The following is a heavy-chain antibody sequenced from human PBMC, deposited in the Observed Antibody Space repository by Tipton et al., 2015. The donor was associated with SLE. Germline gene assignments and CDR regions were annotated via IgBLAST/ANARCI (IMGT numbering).Heavy chain of an antibody. J-gene: IGHJ4*02. D-gene: IGHD6-6*01. CDR1: GFTFSSYA. CDR3: AKGGQLVGN. V-gene: IGHV3-23*03. CDR2: IYSGGSST. Sequence: SLRLSCAASGFTFSSYAMSWVRQAPGKGLEWVSVIYSGGSSTYYADSVKGRFTISRDNSKNTLYLQMNSLRAEDTAVYYCAKGGQLVGNWGQGTLVTVSS.